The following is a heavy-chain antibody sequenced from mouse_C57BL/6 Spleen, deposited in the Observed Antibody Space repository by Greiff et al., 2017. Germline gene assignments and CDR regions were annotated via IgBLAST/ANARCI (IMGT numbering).Heavy chain of an antibody. D-gene: IGHD2-1*01. J-gene: IGHJ3*01. CDR3: AREGVYYGNRAWFAY. Sequence: QVQLQQSGAELMKPGASVKLSCKATGYTFTGYWIEWVKQRPGHGLEWIGEILPGSGSTNYNEKFKGKATFTADTSSNTAYLQLSSLTTEDSAIYYCAREGVYYGNRAWFAYWGQGTLVTVSA. V-gene: IGHV1-9*01. CDR2: ILPGSGST. CDR1: GYTFTGYW.